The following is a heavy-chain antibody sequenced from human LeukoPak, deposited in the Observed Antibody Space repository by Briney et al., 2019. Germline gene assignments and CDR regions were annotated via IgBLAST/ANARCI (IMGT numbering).Heavy chain of an antibody. J-gene: IGHJ4*02. CDR2: IYYSGST. CDR1: GGSISNGGDY. Sequence: PSETLSLTCTVSGGSISNGGDYWSWIRQHPGKGLEWIGYIYYSGSTYYNPSLKSRVTISVDTSKNQFSLKLSSVTAADTAVYYCARDAGGGKLFDYWGQGTLVTVSS. CDR3: ARDAGGGKLFDY. V-gene: IGHV4-31*03. D-gene: IGHD3-16*01.